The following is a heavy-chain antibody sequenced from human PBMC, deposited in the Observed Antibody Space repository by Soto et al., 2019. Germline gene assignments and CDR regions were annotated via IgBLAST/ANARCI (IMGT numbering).Heavy chain of an antibody. CDR1: GFSLSARGVG. CDR3: AHSPWGAAPDY. J-gene: IGHJ4*02. CDR2: IYWNDDK. D-gene: IGHD3-16*01. Sequence: SGPTLVNPTQTLTLTCSVSGFSLSARGVGVGWIRQPPGKALEWLAIIYWNDDKLYSPSLKSRLTITKDTAENQVVLTMTNMDPVDTATYFCAHSPWGAAPDYWGQGTVVTISS. V-gene: IGHV2-5*01.